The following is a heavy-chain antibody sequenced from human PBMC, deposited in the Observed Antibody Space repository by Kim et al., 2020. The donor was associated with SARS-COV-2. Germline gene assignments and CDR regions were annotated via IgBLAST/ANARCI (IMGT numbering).Heavy chain of an antibody. Sequence: TYYNPSLKSRVTISVDTSKNQFSLKLSSVTAADTAVYYCARRQGWSHFDYWGQGTLVTVSS. CDR3: ARRQGWSHFDY. CDR2: T. V-gene: IGHV4-39*01. J-gene: IGHJ4*02. D-gene: IGHD2-15*01.